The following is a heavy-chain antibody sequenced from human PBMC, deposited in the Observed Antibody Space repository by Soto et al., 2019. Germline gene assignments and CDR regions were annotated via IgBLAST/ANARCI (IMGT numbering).Heavy chain of an antibody. CDR1: GFTFSTRS. CDR2: VTVNNST. V-gene: IGHV3-23*01. Sequence: GGSLRLSCAASGFTFSTRSMSWVRQAPGKGLEWVSSVTVNNSTYHADSVKGRFTISRDNSKNTLYLQMNSLRAEDTAVYYCARLTDSWGQGALVTVSS. J-gene: IGHJ4*02. CDR3: ARLTDS.